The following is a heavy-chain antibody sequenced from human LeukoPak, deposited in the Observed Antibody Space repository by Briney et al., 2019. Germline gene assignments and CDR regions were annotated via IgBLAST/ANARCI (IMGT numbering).Heavy chain of an antibody. D-gene: IGHD5-18*01. CDR2: IKQDGSEK. CDR1: GFTFSSYW. V-gene: IGHV3-7*01. Sequence: QTGGSLRLSCAASGFTFSSYWMTWIRQAPGKGLEWVANIKQDGSEKYYVDSVKGRFTISRDNAKNSLYLQMNSLRVEDTAVYYCARDTGGGYSCYDCWGQGTLVTVSS. J-gene: IGHJ4*02. CDR3: ARDTGGGYSCYDC.